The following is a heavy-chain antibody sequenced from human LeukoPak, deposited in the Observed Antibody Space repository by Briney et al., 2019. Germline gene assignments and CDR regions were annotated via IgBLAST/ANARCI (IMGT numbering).Heavy chain of an antibody. CDR2: IYYSGST. CDR1: GGSISSYY. CDR3: ARDDSYDSSGYSFDY. Sequence: SETLSLTCTVSGGSISSYYWSWIRQPPGKGLEWIGYIYYSGSTNYNPSLKSRVTISVDTSKNQFSLKLSSVTAADTAVYYCARDDSYDSSGYSFDYWGQGTLVTVSS. V-gene: IGHV4-59*01. D-gene: IGHD3-22*01. J-gene: IGHJ4*02.